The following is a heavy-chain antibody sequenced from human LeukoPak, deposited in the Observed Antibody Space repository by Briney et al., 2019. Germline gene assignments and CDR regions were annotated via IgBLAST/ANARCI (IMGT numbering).Heavy chain of an antibody. Sequence: GGSLRLSCAASGFTFSSYAMSWVRQAPGKGLEWVSAISGSGGSTYYADSVKGRFTISRDNSKNTLYLQMNSLRAEDTAVYYRANRARHGNWFDPWGQGTLVTVSS. CDR1: GFTFSSYA. D-gene: IGHD6-6*01. V-gene: IGHV3-23*01. J-gene: IGHJ5*02. CDR2: ISGSGGST. CDR3: ANRARHGNWFDP.